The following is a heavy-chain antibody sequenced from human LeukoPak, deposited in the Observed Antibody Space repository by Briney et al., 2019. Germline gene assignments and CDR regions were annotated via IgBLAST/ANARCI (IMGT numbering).Heavy chain of an antibody. J-gene: IGHJ5*02. CDR1: GFTVSSNC. V-gene: IGHV3-66*01. D-gene: IGHD5-24*01. CDR3: ARDGRDGYNNRWFDP. CDR2: IYRGGNT. Sequence: GGSLRLSCAASGFTVSSNCMNWVRQAPGKGLEWVSVIYRGGNTYYADSVKGRFTISRDNSKNTLYLQMNSLRAEDTAVYYCARDGRDGYNNRWFDPWGQGTLVTVSS.